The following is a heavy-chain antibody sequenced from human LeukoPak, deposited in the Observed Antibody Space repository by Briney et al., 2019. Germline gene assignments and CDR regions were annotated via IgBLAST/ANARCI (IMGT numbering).Heavy chain of an antibody. J-gene: IGHJ4*02. V-gene: IGHV3-23*01. D-gene: IGHD4-11*01. CDR2: INGGGVNT. CDR1: GFTFSSYA. Sequence: GGSLRLSCAASGFTFSSYAMSWVRQAPGEGLEWVSTINGGGVNTHYADSVGGRFTISRDNSKNTLFLQMNSLRDEDTAVYYCAKDLYSNYGPADYWGQGNLVTVSS. CDR3: AKDLYSNYGPADY.